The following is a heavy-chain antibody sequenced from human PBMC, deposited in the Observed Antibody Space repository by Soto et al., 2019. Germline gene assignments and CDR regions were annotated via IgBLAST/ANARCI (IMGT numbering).Heavy chain of an antibody. V-gene: IGHV4-59*01. J-gene: IGHJ4*02. Sequence: PSETLSLTCTVSGDSISGYYWSWIRQPPGKRPEWLGCIYSSGSTKYNPSLRSRVTLSIDTPRSQFSLRLNSVTAADTAVYYCARARYYGAKNDCRGQGTRVTVSS. CDR2: IYSSGST. CDR3: ARARYYGAKNDC. D-gene: IGHD1-26*01. CDR1: GDSISGYY.